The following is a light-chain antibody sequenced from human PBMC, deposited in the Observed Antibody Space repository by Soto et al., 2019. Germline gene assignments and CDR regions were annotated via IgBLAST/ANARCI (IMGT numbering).Light chain of an antibody. V-gene: IGKV1-12*01. Sequence: DIQMTQSPSSVSASVGDRVTITCRASQGISTWLAWYQQKPGKAPKLLVYSASSLQSGVPSRFSGSGYRRDFTLAITSLQPEDFATYYCKQANSFPFTFGPGTIVDI. CDR2: SAS. CDR1: QGISTW. J-gene: IGKJ3*01. CDR3: KQANSFPFT.